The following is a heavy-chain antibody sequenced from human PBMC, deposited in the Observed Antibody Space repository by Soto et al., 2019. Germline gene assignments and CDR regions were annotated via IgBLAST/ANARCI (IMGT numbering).Heavy chain of an antibody. J-gene: IGHJ3*02. Sequence: ASVKVSCKASGYTSISLGISWVRQAPGQGLEWMGWISAYSGDTNYAQKFQGRVTMTTDTSTSTAYMELRSLRSDDTAVYYCARDCRASGSCHDAFDIWGQGTMVTVSS. CDR3: ARDCRASGSCHDAFDI. CDR2: ISAYSGDT. V-gene: IGHV1-18*01. D-gene: IGHD2-15*01. CDR1: GYTSISLG.